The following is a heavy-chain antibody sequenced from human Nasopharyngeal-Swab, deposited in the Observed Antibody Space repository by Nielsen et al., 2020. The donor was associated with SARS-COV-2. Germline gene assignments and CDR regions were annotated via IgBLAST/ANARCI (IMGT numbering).Heavy chain of an antibody. J-gene: IGHJ6*03. CDR2: ITRSGNT. V-gene: IGHV4-34*01. Sequence: SETLSLTCSLNGVSFSGYHWGWIRQSPGKGLEWIGDITRSGNTNYNPALKSRVTMSVATSKDEFSLKLTSVTAADPAIYFCARVNNGGGLVPASYSFFMDVWGKGTSVAVSS. CDR3: ARVNNGGGLVPASYSFFMDV. D-gene: IGHD2-2*01. CDR1: GVSFSGYH.